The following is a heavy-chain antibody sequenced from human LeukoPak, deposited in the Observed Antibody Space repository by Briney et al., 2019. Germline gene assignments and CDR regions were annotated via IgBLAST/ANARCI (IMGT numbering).Heavy chain of an antibody. CDR2: IKQDGSEK. CDR1: GFTFTSYW. Sequence: GGSLRLSCVASGFTFTSYWMSWDRKAAGKGLKWVANIKQDGSEKYYLDSLEGRFTISRDNAKNSVYLQINRLRAEDTAVYYCARRGTIAVPVFWFDPWGQGTLVIVSS. J-gene: IGHJ5*02. V-gene: IGHV3-7*01. CDR3: ARRGTIAVPVFWFDP. D-gene: IGHD6-19*01.